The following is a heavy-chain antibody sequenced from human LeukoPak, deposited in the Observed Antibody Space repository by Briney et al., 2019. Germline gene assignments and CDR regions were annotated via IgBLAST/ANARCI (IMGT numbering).Heavy chain of an antibody. CDR1: GFTFSDYG. CDR3: AKDPFDWLSRTFFDY. V-gene: IGHV3-30*02. D-gene: IGHD3-9*01. Sequence: GGSLRLSCVASGFTFSDYGMHWVRQAPGKGLEWVTFIRSDGSFKSYAASVKGRFSISRDNSNNILYLQMNNLTPEDTAIYYCAKDPFDWLSRTFFDYWGQGTLVTVSS. J-gene: IGHJ4*02. CDR2: IRSDGSFK.